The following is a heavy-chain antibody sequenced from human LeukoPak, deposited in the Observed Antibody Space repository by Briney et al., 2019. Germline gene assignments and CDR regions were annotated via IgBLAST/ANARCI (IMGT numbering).Heavy chain of an antibody. CDR3: ARDKSRGYSYGLNDY. J-gene: IGHJ4*02. V-gene: IGHV1-3*01. CDR1: GYTFTSYA. D-gene: IGHD5-18*01. CDR2: INAGNGNT. Sequence: ASVKVSCKASGYTFTSYAMHWVRQAPGQRLEWMGWINAGNGNTKYSQNFQGRVTITRDTSASTAYMELSSLRAEDTAVYYCARDKSRGYSYGLNDYWGQGTLVTVSS.